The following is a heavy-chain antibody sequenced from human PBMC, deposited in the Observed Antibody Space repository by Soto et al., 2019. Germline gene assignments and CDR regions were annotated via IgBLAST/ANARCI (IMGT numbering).Heavy chain of an antibody. CDR2: IYHSGST. CDR1: GGSVSSGGYS. V-gene: IGHV4-30-2*01. Sequence: QLQLQESGSGLVKPSQTLSLTCAVSGGSVSSGGYSWSWIRQPPGKGLEWIGYIYHSGSTYYNPSLKGRVTISVDRSKNQFSLKLSSVTAADTAVYYCAKAGLWFGGRAFSVMDVWGQGTTVTVSS. CDR3: AKAGLWFGGRAFSVMDV. D-gene: IGHD3-10*01. J-gene: IGHJ6*02.